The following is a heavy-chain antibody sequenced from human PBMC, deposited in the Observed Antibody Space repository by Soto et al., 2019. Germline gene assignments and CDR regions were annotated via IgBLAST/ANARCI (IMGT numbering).Heavy chain of an antibody. V-gene: IGHV3-23*01. Sequence: DVQLLESGGGLVQPEGSLRLSCAASGFTFSSYAMGWVRQGPGKGLEWVAVVSIGGSTHYADSVRGLFTISRDNSKNTLSLPMNSLTAEDTAVYFCAKRRGAGVHFDYWGQGSLVTVSS. CDR3: AKRRGAGVHFDY. D-gene: IGHD2-15*01. CDR1: GFTFSSYA. CDR2: VSIGGST. J-gene: IGHJ4*02.